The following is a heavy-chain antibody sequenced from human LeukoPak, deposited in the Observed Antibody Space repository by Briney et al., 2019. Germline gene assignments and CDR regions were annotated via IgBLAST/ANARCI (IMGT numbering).Heavy chain of an antibody. Sequence: QPGGSLTLSCAASGFTFNNYAMSWFRQVPGKGLEWVSAISGRGGGTYHAESVMGHFTISRDNSNNTLFLQMSSLRAEDTAKYYCAKQYSNSYYYFFYLDVWGKGTTVTVSS. D-gene: IGHD2/OR15-2a*01. CDR3: AKQYSNSYYYFFYLDV. CDR1: GFTFNNYA. CDR2: ISGRGGGT. J-gene: IGHJ6*03. V-gene: IGHV3-23*01.